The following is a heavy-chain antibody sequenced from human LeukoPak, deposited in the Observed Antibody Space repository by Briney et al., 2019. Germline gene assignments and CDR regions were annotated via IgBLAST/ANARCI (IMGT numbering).Heavy chain of an antibody. D-gene: IGHD1-7*01. J-gene: IGHJ6*02. CDR1: GFTFNYAW. Sequence: GGSLRLSCAASGFTFNYAWMSWVRQVPGKGLEWVGQTVSEIDGGATDYATPVKGRFTISRDDSKSTLYLQMNSLKIEDTAVYYCTTDEDWNYARKDVWGQGATVIVSS. V-gene: IGHV3-15*04. CDR3: TTDEDWNYARKDV. CDR2: TVSEIDGGAT.